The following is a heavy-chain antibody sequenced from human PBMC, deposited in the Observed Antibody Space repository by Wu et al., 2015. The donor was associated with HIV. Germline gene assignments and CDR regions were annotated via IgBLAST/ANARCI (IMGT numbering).Heavy chain of an antibody. CDR2: ISADNGTT. Sequence: QLVQSGAEVKKPGASVKVSCKAFGYKFIDYGISWVRQGPGQGLEWMGWISADNGTTNYAQKVQGRVTMTTDTSTSTAYMELRSLRSDDTAVYYCARNTDSVATSLYSLGVWGQGTVVTVSS. V-gene: IGHV1-18*01. D-gene: IGHD5-12*01. CDR1: GYKFIDYG. CDR3: ARNTDSVATSLYSLGV. J-gene: IGHJ6*02.